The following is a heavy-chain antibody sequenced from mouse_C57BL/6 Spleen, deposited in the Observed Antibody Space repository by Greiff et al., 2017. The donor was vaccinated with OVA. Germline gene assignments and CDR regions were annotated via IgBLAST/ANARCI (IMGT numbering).Heavy chain of an antibody. CDR1: GYTFTDYY. CDR3: AKLYSNFTWFAY. Sequence: VQLQQSGPELVHPGSSFKISCKASGYTFTDYYINWVKQRPGQGLEWIGWIFPGSGSTYYNEKFKGKATLTVDKSSSTAYMLLSSLTSEDSAVYFCAKLYSNFTWFAYWGQGTLVTVSA. J-gene: IGHJ3*01. D-gene: IGHD2-5*01. CDR2: IFPGSGST. V-gene: IGHV1-75*01.